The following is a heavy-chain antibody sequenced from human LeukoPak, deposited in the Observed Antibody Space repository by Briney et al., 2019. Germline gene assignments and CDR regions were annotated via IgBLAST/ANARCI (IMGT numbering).Heavy chain of an antibody. Sequence: GGSLTLSCAASGFTFSSQAMNWVGQAPGKGLEWVSAISGSGGSTYYAHSVKRRFTSSRDNCSNTRYLQINSLRAEGPAEDYGAKGPRLWNWGQGTLVSVSS. J-gene: IGHJ4*02. V-gene: IGHV3-23*01. D-gene: IGHD2/OR15-2a*01. CDR1: GFTFSSQA. CDR3: AKGPRLWN. CDR2: ISGSGGST.